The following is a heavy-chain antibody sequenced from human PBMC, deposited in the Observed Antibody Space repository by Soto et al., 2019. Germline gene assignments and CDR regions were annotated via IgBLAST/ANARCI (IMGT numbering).Heavy chain of an antibody. CDR2: IYYSGST. J-gene: IGHJ5*02. V-gene: IGHV4-39*01. D-gene: IGHD2-15*01. Sequence: SETLSLTCTVSGGSISSSSYYWGWIRQPPGKGLEWIGSIYYSGSTYYNPSLKSRVTISVDTSKNQFSLKLSSVTAADTAVYYCARPTCSGGSCYSGYWFDPWGQGTLVTVSS. CDR1: GGSISSSSYY. CDR3: ARPTCSGGSCYSGYWFDP.